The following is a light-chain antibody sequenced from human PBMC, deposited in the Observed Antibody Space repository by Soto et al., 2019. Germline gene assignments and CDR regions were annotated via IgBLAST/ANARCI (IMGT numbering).Light chain of an antibody. J-gene: IGKJ5*01. V-gene: IGKV3-15*01. CDR1: QSIANS. CDR2: DAS. Sequence: EIVLTQSPGILSLSPGERASLSCRASQSIANSLAWYQQRPGQAPRLLIYDASNRATGIPARFSGSGSGTEFTLTISSLQSEDFAVYYCQQYNNWPPTFGQGTRLEIK. CDR3: QQYNNWPPT.